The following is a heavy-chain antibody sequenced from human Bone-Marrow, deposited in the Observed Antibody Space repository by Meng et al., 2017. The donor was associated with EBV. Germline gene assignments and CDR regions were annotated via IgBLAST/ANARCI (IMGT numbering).Heavy chain of an antibody. J-gene: IGHJ4*02. D-gene: IGHD2/OR15-2a*01. CDR1: GSIPSSDY. CDR2: LNPGSGDT. Sequence: QGQLVQSWVEGMYPGASGRVSCNASGSIPSSDYHRCVLQTPGQELEWLGRLNPGSGDTSYAPKFKGRVTMTCDTSTRTASMELSSLTADDTAVYYCAKSPKGDFFHHYFWGLGTLVTVSS. V-gene: IGHV1-2*06. CDR3: AKSPKGDFFHHYF.